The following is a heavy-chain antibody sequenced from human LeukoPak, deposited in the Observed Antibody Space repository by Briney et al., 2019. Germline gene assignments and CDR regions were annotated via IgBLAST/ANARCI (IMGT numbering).Heavy chain of an antibody. V-gene: IGHV4-39*01. CDR2: INYGGST. Sequence: SETLSLTCIVSGGSISGGSYFWGWIRQPPGKGLEWIASINYGGSTYYNPSLTSRVTISIDTSQNQFSLKLSSVTAPDAAVYYCARRNGFFDYWGQGTVVAVSS. CDR1: GGSISGGSYF. J-gene: IGHJ4*02. CDR3: ARRNGFFDY.